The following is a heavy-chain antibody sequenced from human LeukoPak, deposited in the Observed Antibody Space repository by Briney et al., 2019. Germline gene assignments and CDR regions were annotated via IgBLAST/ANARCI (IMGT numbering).Heavy chain of an antibody. CDR1: GGSISSGSYY. Sequence: SETLSLTCTVSGGSISSGSYYWNWIRQPAGKGLEWNGRIYTSGSTNYNPSLKSRVTISVDTSKNQFSLKLSSVTAADTAVYYCARAKDYSSGYDYWGQGTLVTVSS. J-gene: IGHJ4*02. D-gene: IGHD3-22*01. CDR3: ARAKDYSSGYDY. V-gene: IGHV4-61*02. CDR2: IYTSGST.